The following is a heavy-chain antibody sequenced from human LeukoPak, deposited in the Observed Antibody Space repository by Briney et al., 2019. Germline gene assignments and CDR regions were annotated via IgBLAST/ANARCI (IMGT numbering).Heavy chain of an antibody. Sequence: PGGSLRLSCAASGFTFSSYGMHWVRQAPGKGLEWVSAISGSGGSTYYADSVKGRFTISRDNSKNTLYLQMNSLRAEDTAVYYCAKVMVRSGSGKHGFDYWGQGTLVTVSS. CDR2: ISGSGGST. CDR1: GFTFSSYG. D-gene: IGHD3-10*01. CDR3: AKVMVRSGSGKHGFDY. V-gene: IGHV3-23*01. J-gene: IGHJ4*02.